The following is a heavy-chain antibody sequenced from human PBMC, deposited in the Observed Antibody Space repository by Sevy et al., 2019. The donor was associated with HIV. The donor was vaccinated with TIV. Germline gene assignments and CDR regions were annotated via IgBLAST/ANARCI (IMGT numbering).Heavy chain of an antibody. CDR3: ARDPRMYGDYLLAYFDS. CDR1: GFTPSTYG. Sequence: GGSLRLSCAASGFTPSTYGMHWVRQAPGKGLEWVAVIGYDGSNKYYADSVKGLFTISRENSKNTLFMQMDSLRAEDTAVYYCARDPRMYGDYLLAYFDSWGQGTLVTAPQ. V-gene: IGHV3-33*01. CDR2: IGYDGSNK. J-gene: IGHJ4*02. D-gene: IGHD2-8*01.